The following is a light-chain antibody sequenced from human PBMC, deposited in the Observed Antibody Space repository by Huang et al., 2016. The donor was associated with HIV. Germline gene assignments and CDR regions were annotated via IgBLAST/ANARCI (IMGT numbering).Light chain of an antibody. V-gene: IGKV3-11*01. CDR2: DAS. CDR3: QQRSNWPLT. J-gene: IGKJ4*01. Sequence: EIVLTQSPATLSLSPGERATLSCRASQSVSSSLSWYQQNPGQGPRLLIYDASNRATGIPARFSGSGSGTDFTLTISSLEPEDFAVYYCQQRSNWPLTFGGGTKVDIK. CDR1: QSVSSS.